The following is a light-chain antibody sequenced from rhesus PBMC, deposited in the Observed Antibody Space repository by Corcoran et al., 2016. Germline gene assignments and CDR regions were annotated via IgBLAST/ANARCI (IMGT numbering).Light chain of an antibody. CDR3: QQYSSRYS. CDR2: KAS. CDR1: QGISSW. J-gene: IGKJ2*01. Sequence: DIQMTQSPSSLSASVGDTVTITCRASQGISSWLAWYQQKQVKAPKLLIYKASSLQLGVPSRFSGSGSGTEFTLHISSLQSEYFATYYCQQYSSRYSFGQGTKVEIK. V-gene: IGKV1-22*01.